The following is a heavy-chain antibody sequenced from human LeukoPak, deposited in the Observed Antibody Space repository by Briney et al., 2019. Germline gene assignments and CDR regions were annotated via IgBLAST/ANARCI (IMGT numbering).Heavy chain of an antibody. V-gene: IGHV1-8*01. CDR1: GYTFTSYD. Sequence: ASVKVSCKASGYTFTSYDINWARQATGQGLEWMGWMNPNSGNTGYAQKFQGRVTMTRNTSISTAYMELSSLRSEDTAVYCCARAVGDSSSWVYYFDYWGQGTLVTVSS. D-gene: IGHD6-13*01. CDR3: ARAVGDSSSWVYYFDY. J-gene: IGHJ4*02. CDR2: MNPNSGNT.